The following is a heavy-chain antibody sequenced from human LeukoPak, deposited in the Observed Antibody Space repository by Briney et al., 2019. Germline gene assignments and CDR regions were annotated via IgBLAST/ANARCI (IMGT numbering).Heavy chain of an antibody. D-gene: IGHD4-17*01. CDR3: ACLRGPSDY. V-gene: IGHV3-21*01. CDR1: GFTFINYS. J-gene: IGHJ4*02. CDR2: ISTNRAFI. Sequence: GRSLRLSCTASGFTFINYSTIGVRHAPARGLEWVSSISTNRAFIYSADSGRGRFTISRDNTKNSLYLQMDSLTADDTAVYFCACLRGPSDYWGQGTLVTVSS.